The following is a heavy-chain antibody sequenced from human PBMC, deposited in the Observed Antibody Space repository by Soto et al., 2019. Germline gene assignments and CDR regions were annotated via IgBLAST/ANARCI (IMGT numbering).Heavy chain of an antibody. Sequence: EVQLVESGGGLVKPGESLRLSCAASGFTFSNAWMSWVRQAPGKGLEWVGRIESKTNGETIDYAAPVKGRFTISRDDSKNTLYMQVNSLKTEDTAVYYCTAGLGDYWGQGTLVTVSS. CDR2: IESKTNGETI. CDR3: TAGLGDY. D-gene: IGHD1-1*01. CDR1: GFTFSNAW. J-gene: IGHJ4*02. V-gene: IGHV3-15*04.